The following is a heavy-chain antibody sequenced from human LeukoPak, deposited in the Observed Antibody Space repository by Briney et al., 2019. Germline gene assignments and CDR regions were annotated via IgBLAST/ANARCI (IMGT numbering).Heavy chain of an antibody. CDR1: GFTFSSYW. Sequence: PGGSLRLSCAASGFTFSSYWMSWVRQAPGKGLEWVSAISGSGGSTHYTDSVKGRFTISRDNSKNTLYLQMNSLRAEDTAVYYCARRAGDYSHPYDYWGQGILVTVSS. J-gene: IGHJ4*02. D-gene: IGHD3-22*01. CDR3: ARRAGDYSHPYDY. V-gene: IGHV3-23*01. CDR2: ISGSGGST.